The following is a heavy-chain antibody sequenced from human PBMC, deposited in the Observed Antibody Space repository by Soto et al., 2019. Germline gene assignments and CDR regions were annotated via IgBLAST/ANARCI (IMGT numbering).Heavy chain of an antibody. V-gene: IGHV1-18*01. CDR1: GYTFTSYG. CDR2: ISAYNGNT. J-gene: IGHJ6*02. Sequence: ASVKVSCKASGYTFTSYGISWVRQAPGQGLEWMGWISAYNGNTNYAQKLQGRVTMTTDTSTSTAYMELRSLRSDDTAVYYCVRANLRFLELSNGVNYYYYYYGMDVWGQGTTVTVSS. CDR3: VRANLRFLELSNGVNYYYYYYGMDV. D-gene: IGHD3-3*01.